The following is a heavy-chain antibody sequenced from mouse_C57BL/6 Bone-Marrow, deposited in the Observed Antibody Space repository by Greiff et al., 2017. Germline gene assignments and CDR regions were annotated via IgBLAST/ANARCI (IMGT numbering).Heavy chain of an antibody. V-gene: IGHV1-64*01. D-gene: IGHD2-2*01. CDR2: IHPNSGST. J-gene: IGHJ2*01. CDR3: RLRKNY. Sequence: QVHVKQSGAELVKPGASVKLSCKASGYTFTSYWMHWVKQRPGQGLEWIGMIHPNSGSTNYNEKFKSKATLTVDISSSPAYMQLSSLTSEDSAVYYCRLRKNYWGQGTTLTVSS. CDR1: GYTFTSYW.